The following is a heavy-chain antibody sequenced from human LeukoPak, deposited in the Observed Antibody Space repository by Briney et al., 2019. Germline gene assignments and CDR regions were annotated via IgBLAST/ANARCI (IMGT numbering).Heavy chain of an antibody. CDR1: GYTLTELS. Sequence: GASVKVSCKVSGYTLTELSMHWVRQAPGKGLEWMGGFDPEDGESIYAQKFQGRVTTTEDTSTDTAYMELSSLRSEDTAVYYCATYPILEVYGHEYFDYWGQGTLVTVSS. D-gene: IGHD2-21*01. CDR2: FDPEDGES. V-gene: IGHV1-24*01. J-gene: IGHJ4*02. CDR3: ATYPILEVYGHEYFDY.